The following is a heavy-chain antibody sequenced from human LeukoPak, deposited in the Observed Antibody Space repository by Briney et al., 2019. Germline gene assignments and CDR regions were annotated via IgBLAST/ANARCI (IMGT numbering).Heavy chain of an antibody. J-gene: IGHJ4*02. D-gene: IGHD5-18*01. CDR1: GGSFSGYY. V-gene: IGHV4-34*01. CDR2: INHSGST. Sequence: SETLSLTCAVYGGSFSGYYWSWIRQPPGKGLEWIGEINHSGSTNYNPSLKSRVTISVDTSKNQFSLKLSSVTAADTAVYYCAKDVPSRVDTAMVKFDYWGQGTLVTVSS. CDR3: AKDVPSRVDTAMVKFDY.